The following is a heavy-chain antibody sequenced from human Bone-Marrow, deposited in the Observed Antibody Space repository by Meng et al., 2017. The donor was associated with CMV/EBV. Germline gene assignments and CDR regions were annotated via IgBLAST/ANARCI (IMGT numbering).Heavy chain of an antibody. V-gene: IGHV1-69*10. J-gene: IGHJ4*02. CDR1: GGTFSSYA. CDR3: ASRTGYCSSTSCRADEPGVDY. Sequence: VKVSCKASGGTFSSYAISWVRQAPGQGLEWMGGIIPILGIANYAQKFQGRVTITADKSTSTAYRELSSLRSEDTAVYYCASRTGYCSSTSCRADEPGVDYWGQGTLVTVSS. D-gene: IGHD2-2*01. CDR2: IIPILGIA.